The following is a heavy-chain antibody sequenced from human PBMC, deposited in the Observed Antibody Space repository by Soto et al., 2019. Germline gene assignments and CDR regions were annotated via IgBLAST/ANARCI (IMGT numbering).Heavy chain of an antibody. V-gene: IGHV3-23*01. D-gene: IGHD4-17*01. J-gene: IGHJ4*02. CDR3: AKVWNGDIDY. CDR1: GFTFSIYA. CDR2: ISGSGGIT. Sequence: PGGSLRLSCAASGFTFSIYAMSWVRHAPGKGLEWVSAISGSGGITYYADSVKGRFTISRDNSKNTLYLQMNSLRAEDTAVYYCAKVWNGDIDYWGQGTLVTVSS.